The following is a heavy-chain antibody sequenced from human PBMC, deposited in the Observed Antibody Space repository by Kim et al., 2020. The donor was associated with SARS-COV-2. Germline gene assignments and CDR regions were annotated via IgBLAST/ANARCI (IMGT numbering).Heavy chain of an antibody. Sequence: SVKVSCKASGFTFTSSAVQWVRQARGQRLEWIGWIVVGSGNTNYAQKFQERVTITRDMSTSTAYMELSSLRSEDTAVYYCAAPSEEFRYFDWSPSGEFDAFDIWGQGTMVTVSS. D-gene: IGHD3-9*01. CDR1: GFTFTSSA. CDR3: AAPSEEFRYFDWSPSGEFDAFDI. J-gene: IGHJ3*02. CDR2: IVVGSGNT. V-gene: IGHV1-58*01.